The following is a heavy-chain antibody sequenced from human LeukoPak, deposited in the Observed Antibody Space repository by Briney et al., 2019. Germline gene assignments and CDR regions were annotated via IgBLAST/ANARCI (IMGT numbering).Heavy chain of an antibody. D-gene: IGHD1-14*01. CDR2: ISYDGSED. CDR3: ASTNYRGGTTGYNWFDP. V-gene: IGHV3-30-3*01. CDR1: GFTFSNVW. J-gene: IGHJ5*02. Sequence: QTGGSLRLSCAASGFTFSNVWMSWVRQVPGKGLEWVAAISYDGSEDYYADSVKGRFTISRDNSENTLYLQMNTPRAEDTAVYHCASTNYRGGTTGYNWFDPWGQGTLVTVSS.